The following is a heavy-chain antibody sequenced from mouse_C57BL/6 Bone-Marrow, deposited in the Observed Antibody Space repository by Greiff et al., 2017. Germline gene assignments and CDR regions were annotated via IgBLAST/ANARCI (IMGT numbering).Heavy chain of an antibody. Sequence: DVMLVESGGGLVQPGGSLKLSCAASGFTFSDYYMYWVRQTPEKRLEWVAYISNGGGSTYYPDTVKGRFTLSRDNATNTLYLQMSRLKSEDTAMYYCARHVGDYYVCFAYWGQGTLVTVSA. CDR1: GFTFSDYY. D-gene: IGHD1-1*01. V-gene: IGHV5-12*01. CDR2: ISNGGGST. CDR3: ARHVGDYYVCFAY. J-gene: IGHJ3*01.